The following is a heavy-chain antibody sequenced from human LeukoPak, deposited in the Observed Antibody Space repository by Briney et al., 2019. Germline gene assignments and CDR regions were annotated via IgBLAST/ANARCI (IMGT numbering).Heavy chain of an antibody. J-gene: IGHJ3*02. CDR2: ISYTGTT. V-gene: IGHV4-61*01. Sequence: PSETLSLTCTVSGGSVSSGSYYWIWIRQPPVKRLEWIGYISYTGTTNYNPSLRSRVTISVDMSKNQIFLKLNSLTAADTAVYHCASPSGGRYRDDALDIWGQGTMVTVSS. D-gene: IGHD3-10*01. CDR3: ASPSGGRYRDDALDI. CDR1: GGSVSSGSYY.